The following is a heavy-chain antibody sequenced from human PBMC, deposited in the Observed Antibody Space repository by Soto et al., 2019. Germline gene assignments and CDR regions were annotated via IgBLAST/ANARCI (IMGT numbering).Heavy chain of an antibody. V-gene: IGHV3-15*01. J-gene: IGHJ4*02. CDR3: TTGGSYYDGSGADSSFDF. D-gene: IGHD3-22*01. CDR1: GFTFDEAW. CDR2: FRTNADGGAT. Sequence: EVQLVESGGGLVKPGGSLRLSCTASGFTFDEAWMTWVRQTPGKGLEWVGRFRTNADGGATDYASPVQGRFTISREDSQNTLYLLMNSLKIEDTGVYYCTTGGSYYDGSGADSSFDFWGQGTLVAVSS.